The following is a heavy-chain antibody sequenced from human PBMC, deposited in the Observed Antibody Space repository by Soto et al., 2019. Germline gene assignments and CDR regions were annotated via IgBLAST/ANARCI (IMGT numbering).Heavy chain of an antibody. CDR3: ARSPRLAIAYFDF. V-gene: IGHV4-34*02. J-gene: IGHJ4*02. Sequence: QVQMQQWGAGLVKPSESLSLTCAVYGGSFSDYYWNWIRQSPGKGLEWIGEINHGGGTNYNPSLKSRFIMSIDTSKHQFSLKLSSVTAAATALYYCARSPRLAIAYFDFWGQGTLVTVSS. CDR2: INHGGGT. CDR1: GGSFSDYY. D-gene: IGHD6-25*01.